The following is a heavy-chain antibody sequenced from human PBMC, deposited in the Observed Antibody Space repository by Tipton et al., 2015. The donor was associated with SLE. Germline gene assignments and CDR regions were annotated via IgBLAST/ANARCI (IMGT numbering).Heavy chain of an antibody. Sequence: TLSLTCTVSGGSISSSSYYWGWIRQPPGKGLEWIGSIYYSGSTYYNPSLKSRVTISVDTSKNQFSLKLSSVTAADTAVYYCARGVKWLPTGSDPWGQGTLVTVSS. V-gene: IGHV4-39*07. J-gene: IGHJ5*02. D-gene: IGHD6-19*01. CDR2: IYYSGST. CDR3: ARGVKWLPTGSDP. CDR1: GGSISSSSYY.